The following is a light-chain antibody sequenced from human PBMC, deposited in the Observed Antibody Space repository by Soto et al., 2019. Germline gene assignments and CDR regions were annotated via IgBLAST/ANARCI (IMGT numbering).Light chain of an antibody. Sequence: QAVVTQSPSASAPLGASVKLTCTLSSGHSTYAIAWHQQQPEKGPRYLMKLNSDGSHSKGDGIPDRFSGSSSGAERYLTISSLQSEDEADYYCQTWGTGIQVIFGGGTKVTVL. CDR3: QTWGTGIQVI. V-gene: IGLV4-69*01. CDR1: SGHSTYA. CDR2: LNSDGSH. J-gene: IGLJ2*01.